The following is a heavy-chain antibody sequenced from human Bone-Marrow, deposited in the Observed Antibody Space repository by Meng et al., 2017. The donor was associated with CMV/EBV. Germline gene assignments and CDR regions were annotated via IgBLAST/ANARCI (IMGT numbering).Heavy chain of an antibody. CDR2: INTNSGDT. CDR1: GYTFSAHF. CDR3: ARDRNRDGYNSPLNY. J-gene: IGHJ4*02. Sequence: ASVKVSCKTSGYTFSAHFVNWVRQAPGQGLEWMGWINTNSGDTNSPQKFQGRVTMTRDTSNSTAYMELSRLRSDDTAVYYCARDRNRDGYNSPLNYWGQGTLVTVS. D-gene: IGHD5-24*01. V-gene: IGHV1-2*02.